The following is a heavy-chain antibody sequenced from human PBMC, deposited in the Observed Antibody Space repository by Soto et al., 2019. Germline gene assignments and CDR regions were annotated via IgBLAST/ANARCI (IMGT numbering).Heavy chain of an antibody. D-gene: IGHD2-21*01. CDR1: GYPFTTYI. CDR3: ARIAAEADFAMDL. Sequence: QVQLVQSGPEAKKPGASVKVSCKASGYPFTTYIITWLRQAPGQGLEWMGWIAAYNLNTNYAPKFQGRVTMTIETSTSTAYMDLRSLESDDTAVYYCARIAAEADFAMDLWGQGTTVTVSS. CDR2: IAAYNLNT. V-gene: IGHV1-18*01. J-gene: IGHJ6*02.